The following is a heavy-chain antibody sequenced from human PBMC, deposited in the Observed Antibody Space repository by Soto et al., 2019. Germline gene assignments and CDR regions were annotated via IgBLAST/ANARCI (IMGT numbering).Heavy chain of an antibody. CDR3: ARATGMTRFDP. J-gene: IGHJ5*02. D-gene: IGHD1-1*01. V-gene: IGHV3-7*04. Sequence: EVQLVESGGGLVQPGGSLRLSCAASGFTFSSHWMTWVRQAPGKGLEWVANIKEDGSEKNYVDSVKGRFTISRDNAKNSLSLQVDGLRAEDTALYYCARATGMTRFDPWGQGTRVTVSS. CDR1: GFTFSSHW. CDR2: IKEDGSEK.